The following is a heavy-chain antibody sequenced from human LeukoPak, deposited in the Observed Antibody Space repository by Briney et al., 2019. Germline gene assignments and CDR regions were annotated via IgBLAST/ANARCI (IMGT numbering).Heavy chain of an antibody. J-gene: IGHJ4*02. V-gene: IGHV3-48*03. D-gene: IGHD4-17*01. Sequence: GGSLRLSCAASGFTFSSYEMNWVRQAPGKGLEWVSYISSSGSTIYYADSVKGRFTISRDNAKNSLYLQMNSLRAEDTAVYYCARDLYGDTALDYWGQGTLVTVSS. CDR2: ISSSGSTI. CDR3: ARDLYGDTALDY. CDR1: GFTFSSYE.